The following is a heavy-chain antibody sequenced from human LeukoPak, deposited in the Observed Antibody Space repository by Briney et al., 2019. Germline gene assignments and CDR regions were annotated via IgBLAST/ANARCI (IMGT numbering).Heavy chain of an antibody. CDR1: GFTLSTYH. CDR2: IYYSGST. Sequence: GSLRLSCAASGFTLSTYHMNWVRQAPGKGLEWIGSIYYSGSTYYNPSLKSRVTISVDTSKNQFSLKLSSVTAADTAVYYCARRGVAATIDYWGQGTLVTVSS. D-gene: IGHD6-19*01. J-gene: IGHJ4*02. CDR3: ARRGVAATIDY. V-gene: IGHV4-39*01.